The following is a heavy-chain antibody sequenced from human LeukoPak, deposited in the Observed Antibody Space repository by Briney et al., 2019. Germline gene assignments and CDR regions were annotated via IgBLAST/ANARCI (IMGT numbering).Heavy chain of an antibody. J-gene: IGHJ4*02. D-gene: IGHD1-26*01. Sequence: HGASVKVSCKASGYTFTSYGISWVRQAPGQGLEWMGWISAYNGNTNYAQKLQGRVTMTTDTSTSTAYMELRSLRSDDTAVYYCARDDLLVGAHYFDYWGQGTLVTVSS. CDR1: GYTFTSYG. CDR2: ISAYNGNT. CDR3: ARDDLLVGAHYFDY. V-gene: IGHV1-18*01.